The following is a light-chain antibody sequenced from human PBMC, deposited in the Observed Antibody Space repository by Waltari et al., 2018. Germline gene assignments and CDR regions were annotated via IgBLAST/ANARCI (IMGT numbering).Light chain of an antibody. J-gene: IGLJ2*01. CDR1: STDLGSSTL. Sequence: QSALTQPASVSGSPGQSITISCTGSSTDLGSSTLVSWYQHHPDKAPKLLIYEGTERPSGLSHRFSGSKSGNTASLTISTLQAEDEADYYCFSYADGRSLVFGGGTKLTVL. CDR2: EGT. V-gene: IGLV2-23*01. CDR3: FSYADGRSLV.